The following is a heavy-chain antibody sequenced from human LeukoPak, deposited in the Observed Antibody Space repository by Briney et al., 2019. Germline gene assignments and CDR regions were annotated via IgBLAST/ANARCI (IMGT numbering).Heavy chain of an antibody. V-gene: IGHV3-53*05. CDR1: GFTVSSNY. CDR3: ARDRMVRGVIVSDYYYYGMDV. J-gene: IGHJ6*02. D-gene: IGHD3-10*01. CDR2: IYSGGST. Sequence: GGSLRLSCAASGFTVSSNYMSWVRQAPGKGLEWVSVIYSGGSTYYADSVKGRFTISRDNSKNTLYLQMNSLRAEDTAVYCCARDRMVRGVIVSDYYYYGMDVWGQGTTVTVSS.